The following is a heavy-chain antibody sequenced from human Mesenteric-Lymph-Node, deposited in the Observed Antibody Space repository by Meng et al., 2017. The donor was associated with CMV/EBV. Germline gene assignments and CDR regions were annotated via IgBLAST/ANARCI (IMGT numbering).Heavy chain of an antibody. J-gene: IGHJ5*02. CDR3: TRDVRRGWFDP. Sequence: GGSLRLSCAASGFTFDDYAMHWIRQAPGKGLVWVSRINIDGTSTTYADTVKGRFTISRDNAKNTLHLQMNSLRAEDTAVYYCTRDVRRGWFDPWGQGTLVTVSS. V-gene: IGHV3-74*01. CDR1: GFTFDDYA. CDR2: INIDGTST.